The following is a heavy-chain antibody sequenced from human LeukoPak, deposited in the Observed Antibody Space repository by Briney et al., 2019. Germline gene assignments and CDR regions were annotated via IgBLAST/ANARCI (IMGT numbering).Heavy chain of an antibody. CDR3: ARVFYGSGSYYKSPFDC. CDR1: GGSISSYY. J-gene: IGHJ4*02. Sequence: PSETLSLTCTVSGGSISSYYWSWIRQPPGKGLEWIGYIYYSGSTNYNASLKSRVSISVDTSKNQFSLRLSSVTAADTAVYYCARVFYGSGSYYKSPFDCWGQGTLVTVSS. D-gene: IGHD3-10*01. CDR2: IYYSGST. V-gene: IGHV4-59*01.